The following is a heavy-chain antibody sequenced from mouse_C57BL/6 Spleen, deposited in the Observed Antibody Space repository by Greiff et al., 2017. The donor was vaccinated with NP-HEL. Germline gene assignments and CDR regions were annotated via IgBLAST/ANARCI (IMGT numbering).Heavy chain of an antibody. D-gene: IGHD1-1*01. V-gene: IGHV1-7*01. Sequence: VQGVESGAELAKPGASVKLSCKASGYTFPSYWMHWVKQRPGQGLEWIGYINPSSGYTKYNQKFKDKATLTADKSTSTAYMQLSSLTSEDSAFYDCARVFSTVVTRRAMDYWGQGTSVTVSS. J-gene: IGHJ4*01. CDR3: ARVFSTVVTRRAMDY. CDR1: GYTFPSYW. CDR2: INPSSGYT.